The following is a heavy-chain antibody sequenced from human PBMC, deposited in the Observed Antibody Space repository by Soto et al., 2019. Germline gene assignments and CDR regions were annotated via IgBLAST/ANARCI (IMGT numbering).Heavy chain of an antibody. CDR2: IYYSGST. D-gene: IGHD2-8*01. CDR1: GGSISSGGYY. CDR3: ARVRIGVYDRHAASKTYYYYGIDV. V-gene: IGHV4-31*03. J-gene: IGHJ6*04. Sequence: SETLSLTCTVSGGSISSGGYYWSWIRQHPGKGLEWIGYIYYSGSTYYNPSLKSRVTISVDTSKNQFSLKLSSVTAADTAVYYCARVRIGVYDRHAASKTYYYYGIDVWGKATTVTVSS.